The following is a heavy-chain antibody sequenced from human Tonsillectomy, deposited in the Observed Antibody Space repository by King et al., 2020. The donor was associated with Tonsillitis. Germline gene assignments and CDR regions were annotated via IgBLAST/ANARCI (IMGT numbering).Heavy chain of an antibody. V-gene: IGHV4-59*01. CDR1: GGSISSFY. CDR3: ARERGGIRVRDMNWFDT. Sequence: VQLQESGPGLVKPSETLSLICTVSGGSISSFYWSWIRQPPGKGLEWIGSIFYSGSANYSPSLKSRVTISVDTSKNQFSLNLSSVTAADTAVYYCARERGGIRVRDMNWFDTWGQGTLVTVSS. D-gene: IGHD2-15*01. J-gene: IGHJ5*02. CDR2: IFYSGSA.